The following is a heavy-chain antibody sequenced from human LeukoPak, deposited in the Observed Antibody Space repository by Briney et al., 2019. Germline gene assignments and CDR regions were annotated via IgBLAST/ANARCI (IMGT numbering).Heavy chain of an antibody. CDR1: GFTFSHYG. D-gene: IGHD4-17*01. CDR2: ISGSGGRT. V-gene: IGHV3-23*01. CDR3: AKDADDYGDFYYYFDY. J-gene: IGHJ4*02. Sequence: GGSLRLSCAASGFTFSHYGMTWVRQAPGKGLEWVSAISGSGGRTDYADSVKGRFTISRDNSKNTLYLQMNSLRAEDTALYYCAKDADDYGDFYYYFDYWGQGTLVTVSS.